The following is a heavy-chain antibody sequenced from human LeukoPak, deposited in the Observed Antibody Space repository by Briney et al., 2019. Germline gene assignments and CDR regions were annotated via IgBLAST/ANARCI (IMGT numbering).Heavy chain of an antibody. CDR3: ARDGYNDYGGRYFDY. CDR1: GFTFDDYA. CDR2: ISWNSGSI. D-gene: IGHD4-23*01. V-gene: IGHV3-9*01. J-gene: IGHJ4*02. Sequence: PGGSLRLSCAASGFTFDDYAMHWVRQAPGKGLEWVSGISWNSGSIGYADSVKGRFTISRDNAKNSLYLQMNSLRAEDTALYYCARDGYNDYGGRYFDYWGQGTLVTVSS.